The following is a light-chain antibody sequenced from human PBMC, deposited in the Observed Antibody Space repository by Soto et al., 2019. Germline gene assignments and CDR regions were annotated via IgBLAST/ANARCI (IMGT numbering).Light chain of an antibody. Sequence: QAVVTQPPSASGSHGRSVTISCTGTSSEVGGYNYVSWYQHYPGKAPKLVIYEVTKRPSGVPDRFSGSKSGNTASLTVSGLQAADEADYFCSSFAGNNNFVFGGGTKVTVL. J-gene: IGLJ3*02. CDR3: SSFAGNNNFV. CDR2: EVT. CDR1: SSEVGGYNY. V-gene: IGLV2-8*01.